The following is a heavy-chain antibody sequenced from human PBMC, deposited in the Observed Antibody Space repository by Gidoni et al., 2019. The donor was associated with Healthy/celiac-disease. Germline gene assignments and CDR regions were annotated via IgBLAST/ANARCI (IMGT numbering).Heavy chain of an antibody. D-gene: IGHD3-22*01. CDR2: ISGSGGST. J-gene: IGHJ3*02. Sequence: EVQLLESGGGLVQPGGSLRRSCAACGFTLSSYAMSWVRQAPGKGLGWVAAISGSGGSTYYADSVKGRFTISRDNSKNTLYLQMNSLRAEDTAVYYCAKYIGVVVITFAFDIWGQGTMVTVSS. CDR3: AKYIGVVVITFAFDI. CDR1: GFTLSSYA. V-gene: IGHV3-23*01.